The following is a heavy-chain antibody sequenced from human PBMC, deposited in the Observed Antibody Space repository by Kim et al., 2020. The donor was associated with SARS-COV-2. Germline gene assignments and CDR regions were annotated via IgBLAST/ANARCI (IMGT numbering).Heavy chain of an antibody. D-gene: IGHD7-27*01. J-gene: IGHJ4*02. CDR1: GDSVSSYTAA. V-gene: IGHV6-1*01. Sequence: SQTLSLTCAVPGDSVSSYTAAWNWIRQSPSRGLEWLGRTYFRSKWSTNYAVSVQSRININADTSTNQFSLQLNSVTPEDTALYYCARQMSGRFDFWGQGT. CDR3: ARQMSGRFDF. CDR2: TYFRSKWST.